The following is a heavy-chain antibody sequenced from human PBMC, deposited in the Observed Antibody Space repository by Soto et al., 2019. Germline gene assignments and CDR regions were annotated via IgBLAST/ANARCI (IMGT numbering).Heavy chain of an antibody. J-gene: IGHJ3*02. CDR2: ISAYNGNT. V-gene: IGHV1-18*01. Sequence: QVQLVQSGAEVKKPGASVKVSCKASGYTFTSYGISWVRQAPGQGLEWMGWISAYNGNTNYAQKLQGRVTMTTDTYTSTAYMELRSLRSDDTAVYYCARGRGYCSSTSCYAKAFDIWGQGTMVTVSS. D-gene: IGHD2-2*01. CDR1: GYTFTSYG. CDR3: ARGRGYCSSTSCYAKAFDI.